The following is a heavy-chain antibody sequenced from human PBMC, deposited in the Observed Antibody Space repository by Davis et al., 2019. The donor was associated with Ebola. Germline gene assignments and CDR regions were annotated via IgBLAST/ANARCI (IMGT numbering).Heavy chain of an antibody. V-gene: IGHV4-59*01. J-gene: IGHJ4*02. CDR3: ARKGSLGYFDY. CDR2: IYYSGST. D-gene: IGHD6-19*01. CDR1: GGSFSGYY. Sequence: PSETLSLTCAVYGGSFSGYYWSWIRQPPGKGLEWIGYIYYSGSTNYNPSLKSRVTISVDTSKNQFSLKLSSVTAADTAVYYCARKGSLGYFDYWGQGTLVTVSS.